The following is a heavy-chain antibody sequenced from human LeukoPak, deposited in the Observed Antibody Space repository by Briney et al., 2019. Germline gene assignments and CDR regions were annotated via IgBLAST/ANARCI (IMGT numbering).Heavy chain of an antibody. Sequence: SETLSLTCTVSGYSISSGYYWGWIRQPPGKGLEWIGSIYHSGSTYYNPSLKSRVTISVDTSKNQFSLKLSSVTAADTAVYYCAIYSYAKGFDYWGQGTLVTVSS. CDR3: AIYSYAKGFDY. CDR1: GYSISSGYY. CDR2: IYHSGST. V-gene: IGHV4-38-2*02. J-gene: IGHJ4*02. D-gene: IGHD5-18*01.